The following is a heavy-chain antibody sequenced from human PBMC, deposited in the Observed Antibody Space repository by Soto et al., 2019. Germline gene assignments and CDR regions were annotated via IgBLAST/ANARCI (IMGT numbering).Heavy chain of an antibody. CDR2: IYYSGST. Sequence: SETLSLTCTVSGGSISSGGYYWSWIRQHPGKGLEWIGYIYYSGSTYYNPSLKSRVTISVDGSKNQFSLKLSSVTAADTAVYYCARVKTGRDFWTGYYLGGGFDPWGQGTLVTVSS. D-gene: IGHD3-3*01. CDR1: GGSISSGGYY. CDR3: ARVKTGRDFWTGYYLGGGFDP. J-gene: IGHJ5*02. V-gene: IGHV4-31*03.